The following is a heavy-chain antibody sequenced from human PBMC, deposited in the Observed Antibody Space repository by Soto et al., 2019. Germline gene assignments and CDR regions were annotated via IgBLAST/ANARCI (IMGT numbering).Heavy chain of an antibody. D-gene: IGHD3-22*01. CDR1: AFTFNNYA. J-gene: IGHJ4*02. CDR3: AKSRYSDSSGDFYDY. V-gene: IGHV3-23*01. CDR2: IGGSGRTT. Sequence: EVQLLESGGGLVQLGGSLSLSCAAPAFTFNNYAMSWSRQAPGRGLEWVSGIGGSGRTTYYADSVKGRFTISRDNSNNTLFLQMNSLRAEDTAVYYCAKSRYSDSSGDFYDYWGQGTLVTVSS.